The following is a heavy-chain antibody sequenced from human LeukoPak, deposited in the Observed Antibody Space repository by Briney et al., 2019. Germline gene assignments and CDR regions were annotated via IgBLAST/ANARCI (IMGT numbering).Heavy chain of an antibody. CDR1: GGSFSGYY. CDR2: INHSGST. Sequence: SETLSLTCAVYGGSFSGYYWSWIRQPPGKGLEWIGEINHSGSTNYNPSLKSRVTISVDTSKNQFSLKLSSVTAADMAVYYCAAIADPFIFDIWGQGTMVTVSS. V-gene: IGHV4-34*01. D-gene: IGHD6-13*01. J-gene: IGHJ3*02. CDR3: AAIADPFIFDI.